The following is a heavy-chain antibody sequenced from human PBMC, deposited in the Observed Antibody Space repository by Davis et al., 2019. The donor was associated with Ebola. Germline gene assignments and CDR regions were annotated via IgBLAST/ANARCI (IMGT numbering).Heavy chain of an antibody. V-gene: IGHV1-69*04. D-gene: IGHD3-22*01. CDR2: IIPILGIA. Sequence: AASVKVSCKASGGTFSSYTISWVRQAPGQGLEWMGRIIPILGIANYAQKFQGSVTITADKSTSTAYMELSRLRSDDTAVYYCARDQGLVVITNWFDPWGQGTLVTVSS. CDR3: ARDQGLVVITNWFDP. CDR1: GGTFSSYT. J-gene: IGHJ5*02.